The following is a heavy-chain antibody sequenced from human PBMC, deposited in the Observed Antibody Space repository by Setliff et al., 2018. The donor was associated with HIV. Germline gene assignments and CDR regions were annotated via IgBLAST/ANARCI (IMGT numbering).Heavy chain of an antibody. V-gene: IGHV1-69*13. Sequence: SVKVSCKASGGTFSSFAINWVRQAPGQGLEWMGGIISVFGTTHYSQKFQGRVTITADESTSTAYMELSSLRSEDTAVYYCARDSSGVLSLRYMDVWGKGTTVTVSS. CDR2: IISVFGTT. CDR1: GGTFSSFA. CDR3: ARDSSGVLSLRYMDV. J-gene: IGHJ6*03. D-gene: IGHD3-22*01.